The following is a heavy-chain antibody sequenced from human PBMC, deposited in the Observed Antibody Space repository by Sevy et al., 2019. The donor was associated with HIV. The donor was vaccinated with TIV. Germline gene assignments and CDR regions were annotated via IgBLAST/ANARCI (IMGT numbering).Heavy chain of an antibody. CDR1: GFTFTHAW. D-gene: IGHD2-8*02. Sequence: GGSLRLSCTASGFTFTHAWMIWVRQAPGKGLEWVGRIKSTPDGGTTDYAAPVKGRFTISRDDSKNTLYLQMNSLKTEDTAVYYCSTDPIIVLLVTDGMDVWGQGTTVTVSS. CDR2: IKSTPDGGTT. CDR3: STDPIIVLLVTDGMDV. J-gene: IGHJ6*02. V-gene: IGHV3-15*01.